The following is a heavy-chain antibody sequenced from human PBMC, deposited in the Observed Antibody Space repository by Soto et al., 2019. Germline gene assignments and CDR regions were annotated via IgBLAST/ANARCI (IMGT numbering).Heavy chain of an antibody. V-gene: IGHV4-34*01. CDR3: ARARSQTHCTNGVCYTSGRFFDY. J-gene: IGHJ4*02. D-gene: IGHD2-8*01. CDR1: GGSFSGYY. CDR2: INHSGST. Sequence: SETLSLTCAVYGGSFSGYYWSWIRQPPGKGLEWIGEINHSGSTNYNPSLKSRVTISVDTSKNQFSLKLSSVTAADTAVYYCARARSQTHCTNGVCYTSGRFFDYWGQGTLVTVSS.